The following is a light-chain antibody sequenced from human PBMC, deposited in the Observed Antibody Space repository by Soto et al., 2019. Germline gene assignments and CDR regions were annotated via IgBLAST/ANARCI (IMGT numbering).Light chain of an antibody. CDR1: QSISSW. CDR2: DAS. J-gene: IGKJ1*01. Sequence: DIQKSQSPSPLLASLRHTVPITCRASQSISSWLAWYQQKPGKAPKLLIYDASSLESGVPSRFSGSGSGTEFTLTISSLQPDDFATYYCQQDNSSRKTFGQGTKVDIK. CDR3: QQDNSSRKT. V-gene: IGKV1-5*01.